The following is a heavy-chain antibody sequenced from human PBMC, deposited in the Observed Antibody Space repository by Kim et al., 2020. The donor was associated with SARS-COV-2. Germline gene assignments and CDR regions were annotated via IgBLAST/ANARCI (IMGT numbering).Heavy chain of an antibody. CDR1: GFTFDDYA. CDR3: AKECTRLAAAGNQLYYGMDV. Sequence: GGSLRLSCAASGFTFDDYAMHWVRQAPGKGLEWVSLISGDGGSTYYADPVKGRFTISRDNSKNSLYLQMNSLRTEDTALYYCAKECTRLAAAGNQLYYGMDVWGQGTTVTVSS. J-gene: IGHJ6*02. CDR2: ISGDGGST. V-gene: IGHV3-43*02. D-gene: IGHD6-13*01.